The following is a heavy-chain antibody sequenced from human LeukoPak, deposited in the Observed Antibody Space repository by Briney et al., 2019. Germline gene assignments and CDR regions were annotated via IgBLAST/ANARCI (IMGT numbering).Heavy chain of an antibody. D-gene: IGHD5-18*01. CDR2: ISGSGGST. J-gene: IGHJ6*02. V-gene: IGHV3-23*01. CDR3: AKDHSYGEKMNYYYYGMDV. Sequence: GGSLRLSCAASGFTFSSYAMSWVRQAPGKGLEWVSAISGSGGSTYYADSVKGRFTISRDNSKNTLYLQMNSLRAEDTAVYYCAKDHSYGEKMNYYYYGMDVWGQGTTVTVSS. CDR1: GFTFSSYA.